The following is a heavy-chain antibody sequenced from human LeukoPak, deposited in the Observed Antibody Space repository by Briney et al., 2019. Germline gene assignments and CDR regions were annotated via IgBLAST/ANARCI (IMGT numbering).Heavy chain of an antibody. D-gene: IGHD3-9*01. V-gene: IGHV3-53*01. Sequence: GGSLRLSCAASGFTVRSKYMSWVRQAPGKGPEWVSVILTGDNTYYSDSVRGQFTISRDHSRNTLYLQMNNLRAEDTAVYYCATELRYVGGYFDYWGQGTLVIVSS. CDR3: ATELRYVGGYFDY. CDR1: GFTVRSKY. CDR2: ILTGDNT. J-gene: IGHJ4*02.